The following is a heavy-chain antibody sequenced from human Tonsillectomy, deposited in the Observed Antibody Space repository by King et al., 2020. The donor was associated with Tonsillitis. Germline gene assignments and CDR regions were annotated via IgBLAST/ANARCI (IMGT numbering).Heavy chain of an antibody. J-gene: IGHJ6*02. Sequence: VQLVESGGGVVQPGGSLSLSCAASGFTFSTYGIHWVRQAPGKGLEWVAFIRYDGSNKYYADSVKGRFTISRDNSKNTLSLQMNTLRAEDTAVYYCAKELDDSDFDYSDYDYYYYGLDIWGQGTTVTVSS. D-gene: IGHD4-11*01. CDR1: GFTFSTYG. CDR2: IRYDGSNK. CDR3: AKELDDSDFDYSDYDYYYYGLDI. V-gene: IGHV3-30*02.